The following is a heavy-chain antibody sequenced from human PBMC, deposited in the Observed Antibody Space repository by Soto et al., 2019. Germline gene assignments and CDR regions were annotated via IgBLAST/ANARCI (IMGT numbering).Heavy chain of an antibody. D-gene: IGHD2-2*01. J-gene: IGHJ5*02. CDR1: GFTFSNYA. CDR2: ISGSGGST. V-gene: IGHV3-23*01. CDR3: AKVIVVVPAARGQRSWFDP. Sequence: EVQLLESGGGLVQPGGSLRLSCAASGFTFSNYAMSWVRQAPGKGLEWVSAISGSGGSTYYADSVKGRFTISRDNSKNTLYLQMNSLRAEDTAVYYCAKVIVVVPAARGQRSWFDPWGQGTLVTVSS.